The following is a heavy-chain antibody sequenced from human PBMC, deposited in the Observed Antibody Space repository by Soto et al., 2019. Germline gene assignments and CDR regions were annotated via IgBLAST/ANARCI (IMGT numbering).Heavy chain of an antibody. Sequence: PSETLSLTCTVSGGSISSGGYHWSWIRQHPGKGLEWIGYIYYSGSTYYNPSLKSRVTISVDTSKNQFSLKLSSVTAADTAVYYCARVERAYFEYWGQGTLVTVSS. J-gene: IGHJ4*02. CDR2: IYYSGST. CDR3: ARVERAYFEY. CDR1: GGSISSGGYH. V-gene: IGHV4-31*03.